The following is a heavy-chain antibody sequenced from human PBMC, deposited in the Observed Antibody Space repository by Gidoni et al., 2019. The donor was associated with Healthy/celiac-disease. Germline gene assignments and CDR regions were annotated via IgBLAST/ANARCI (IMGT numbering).Heavy chain of an antibody. CDR1: GGSISSSSYY. Sequence: QLQLQESGPGLVKPSETLSLTCPVSGGSISSSSYYWGWIRQPPGKGLEWIGSIYYSGSTYYNPSLKSRVTISVDTSKNQFSLKLSSVTAADTAVYYCARPNGDIVVVPAASAFDIWGQGTMVTVSS. CDR3: ARPNGDIVVVPAASAFDI. J-gene: IGHJ3*02. CDR2: IYYSGST. V-gene: IGHV4-39*01. D-gene: IGHD2-2*01.